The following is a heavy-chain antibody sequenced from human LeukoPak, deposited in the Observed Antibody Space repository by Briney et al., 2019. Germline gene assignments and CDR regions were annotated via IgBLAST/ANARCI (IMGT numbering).Heavy chain of an antibody. Sequence: ASVKVSCKASGYTFTSYAMNWVRQAPGQGLEWMGWINTNTGNPTYAQGFTGRFVFSLDTSVSTAYLQISSLKAEDTAVYYCARGSYSSGWVALTGMDVWGQGTTVTVSS. J-gene: IGHJ6*02. V-gene: IGHV7-4-1*02. D-gene: IGHD6-19*01. CDR3: ARGSYSSGWVALTGMDV. CDR2: INTNTGNP. CDR1: GYTFTSYA.